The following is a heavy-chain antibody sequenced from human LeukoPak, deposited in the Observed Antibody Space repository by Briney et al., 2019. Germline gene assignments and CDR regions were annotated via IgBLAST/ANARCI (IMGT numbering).Heavy chain of an antibody. J-gene: IGHJ6*03. V-gene: IGHV4-59*12. Sequence: PSETLSLTCTVSGGSISSYYWSWIRQPPGKGLEWIGYIYYSGSTYYNPSLKSRVTISVDTSKNQFSLKLSSVTAADTAVYYCATIRYSSGWSHYYYMDVWGKGTTVTVSS. CDR2: IYYSGST. CDR1: GGSISSYY. D-gene: IGHD6-19*01. CDR3: ATIRYSSGWSHYYYMDV.